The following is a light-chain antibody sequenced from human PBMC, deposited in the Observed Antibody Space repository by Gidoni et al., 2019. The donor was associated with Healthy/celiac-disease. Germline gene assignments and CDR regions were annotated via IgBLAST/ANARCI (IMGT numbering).Light chain of an antibody. V-gene: IGKV3-11*01. Sequence: DIVLTQSPATLSLSPGERATLSCRASQSVSSYLAWYQQKPGQAPRLLIDDASNRATGSPARFSGSGSGTDFTLTISSLEPEDFAVYYCQQRSNWLGTFGQGTKVEIK. CDR1: QSVSSY. CDR2: DAS. J-gene: IGKJ1*01. CDR3: QQRSNWLGT.